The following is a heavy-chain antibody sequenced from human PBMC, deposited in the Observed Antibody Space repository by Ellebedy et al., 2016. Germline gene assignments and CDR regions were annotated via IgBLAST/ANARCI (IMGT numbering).Heavy chain of an antibody. CDR1: GYTFTSYY. Sequence: ASVKVSXXASGYTFTSYYMHWVRQAPGQGLEWMGIINPSGGSTSYAQKFQGRVTMTRDTSISTAYMELSRLRSDDTAVYYCARDLYCSSTSCYYYYYGMDVWGQGTTVTVSS. D-gene: IGHD2-2*01. V-gene: IGHV1-46*01. CDR3: ARDLYCSSTSCYYYYYGMDV. CDR2: INPSGGST. J-gene: IGHJ6*02.